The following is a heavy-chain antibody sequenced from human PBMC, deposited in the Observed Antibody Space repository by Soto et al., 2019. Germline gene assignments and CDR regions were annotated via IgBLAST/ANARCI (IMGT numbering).Heavy chain of an antibody. D-gene: IGHD5-12*01. CDR3: ARAGSLYSGYDPPDY. CDR2: INSDGSST. V-gene: IGHV3-74*01. CDR1: GFTFSSYW. J-gene: IGHJ4*02. Sequence: EVQLVESGGGLVQPGGSLRLSCAASGFTFSSYWMHWVRQAPGKGLVWVSRINSDGSSTSYADSVKGRFTISRDNAKNPLYLQMNSLRAEDTAVYYCARAGSLYSGYDPPDYWGQGTLLTVSS.